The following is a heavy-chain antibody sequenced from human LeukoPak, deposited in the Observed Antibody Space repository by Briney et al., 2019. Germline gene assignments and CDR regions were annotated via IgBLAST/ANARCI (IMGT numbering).Heavy chain of an antibody. CDR1: GGSISSSSYY. D-gene: IGHD3-10*01. CDR2: IYYSGST. V-gene: IGHV4-39*07. Sequence: SQTLSLTCTVSGGSISSSSYYWGWIRQPPGKGLEWIGSIYYSGSTYYNPSLKSRVTISVDTSKNQFSLKLSSVTAADTAVYYCARPGYYGSGSYNSNWFDPWGQGTLVTVSS. CDR3: ARPGYYGSGSYNSNWFDP. J-gene: IGHJ5*02.